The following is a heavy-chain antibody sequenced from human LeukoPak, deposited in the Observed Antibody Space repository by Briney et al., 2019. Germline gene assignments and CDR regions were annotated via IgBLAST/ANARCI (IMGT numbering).Heavy chain of an antibody. V-gene: IGHV3-73*01. D-gene: IGHD1-26*01. CDR3: VRGRIGMGV. J-gene: IGHJ4*02. CDR1: GFTFSGSA. CDR2: IRSKANSYAT. Sequence: PGGSLKLSCAASGFTFSGSAMHWVRQASGKGLEWVGRIRSKANSYATAYAASVKGRFTISRDDSKNTAYLQMNSLKTEDTAVYYCVRGRIGMGVWGQGTLVTVSS.